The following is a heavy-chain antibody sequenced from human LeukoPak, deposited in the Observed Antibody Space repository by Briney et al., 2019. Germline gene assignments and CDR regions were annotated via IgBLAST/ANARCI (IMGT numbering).Heavy chain of an antibody. D-gene: IGHD2-2*01. J-gene: IGHJ4*02. CDR3: ASSGRKYCSSTSCYGY. Sequence: SVKVSCKASGGTFSSYAISWVRRAPGQGLEWMGRIIPILGIANYAQKFQGRVTITADKSTSTAYMELSSLRSEDTAVYYCASSGRKYCSSTSCYGYWGQGTLVTVSS. CDR1: GGTFSSYA. CDR2: IIPILGIA. V-gene: IGHV1-69*04.